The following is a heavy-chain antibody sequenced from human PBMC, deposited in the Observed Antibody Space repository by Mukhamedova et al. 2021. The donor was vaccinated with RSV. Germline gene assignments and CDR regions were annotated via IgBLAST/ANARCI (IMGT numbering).Heavy chain of an antibody. D-gene: IGHD3-10*01. Sequence: VRQMPGKGLEWMGIIYPGDSDTRYSPSFQGQVTISADKSISTAYLQWSSLKASDTAMYYCARGYLNMVDRFDPWGQGTLVTVSS. J-gene: IGHJ5*02. CDR3: ARGYLNMVDRFDP. CDR2: IYPGDSDT. V-gene: IGHV5-51*01.